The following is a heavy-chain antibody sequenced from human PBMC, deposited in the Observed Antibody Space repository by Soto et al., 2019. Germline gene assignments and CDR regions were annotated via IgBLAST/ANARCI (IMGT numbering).Heavy chain of an antibody. J-gene: IGHJ6*02. CDR1: GYTFTSYG. CDR2: ISAYNPNT. V-gene: IGHV1-18*04. Sequence: ASVKVSCKASGYTFTSYGISWVRQAPGQGLEWMGWISAYNPNTNYAQKLQGRVTMTTETSTSTAYMELRSLRSDDTAVDYCARASYYDVSSGYKVYYYGMDVWGQETTVTVSS. D-gene: IGHD3-22*01. CDR3: ARASYYDVSSGYKVYYYGMDV.